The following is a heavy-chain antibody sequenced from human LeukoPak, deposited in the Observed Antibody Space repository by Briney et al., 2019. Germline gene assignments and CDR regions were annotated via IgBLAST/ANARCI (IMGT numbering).Heavy chain of an antibody. CDR3: ARDLSSGYLIDY. V-gene: IGHV3-23*01. CDR1: GFTFSSYV. Sequence: GGSLRLSCAASGFTFSSYVMSWVRQAPGKGLEWVSAVSDSGGATFYADSVKGRFTISRDNSKNTVYLQMNSLRAEDTAVYYCARDLSSGYLIDYWGQGTLVTVSS. J-gene: IGHJ4*02. D-gene: IGHD3-22*01. CDR2: VSDSGGAT.